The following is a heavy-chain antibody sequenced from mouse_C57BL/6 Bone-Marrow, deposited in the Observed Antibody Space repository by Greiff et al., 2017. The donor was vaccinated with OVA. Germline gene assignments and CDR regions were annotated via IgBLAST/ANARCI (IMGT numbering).Heavy chain of an antibody. V-gene: IGHV5-17*01. CDR3: ARKVGRYGSSYDYFDY. Sequence: EVQRVESGGGLVKPGGSLKLSCAASGFTFSDYGMHWVRQAPEKGLEWVAYISSGSSTIYYADTVKGRFTISRDNAKNTLFLQMTSLRSEDTAMYYCARKVGRYGSSYDYFDYWGQGTTLTVSS. D-gene: IGHD1-1*01. CDR2: ISSGSSTI. CDR1: GFTFSDYG. J-gene: IGHJ2*01.